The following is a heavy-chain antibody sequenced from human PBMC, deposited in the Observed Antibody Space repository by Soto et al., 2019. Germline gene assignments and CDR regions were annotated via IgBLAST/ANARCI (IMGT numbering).Heavy chain of an antibody. D-gene: IGHD6-6*01. V-gene: IGHV6-1*01. CDR3: ARAKEYTRWSGMDV. Sequence: SQTLSLTCAISGDSVSSNNAAWNWIRQSPSRGLEWLGRTYYRSKWYSDYSLSVKSRITINPDTSKDQFSLQLNSVTPEDTALYYCARAKEYTRWSGMDVWGQGTTVTVSS. CDR1: GDSVSSNNAA. J-gene: IGHJ6*02. CDR2: TYYRSKWYS.